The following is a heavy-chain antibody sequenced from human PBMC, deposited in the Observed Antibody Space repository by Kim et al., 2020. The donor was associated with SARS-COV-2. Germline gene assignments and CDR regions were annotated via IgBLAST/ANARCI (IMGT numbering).Heavy chain of an antibody. CDR3: AKASRYGIQYYFDY. CDR1: GFTFSSYV. Sequence: GGSLRLSCAASGFTFSSYVMNWVRQDPGKGLEWVSGISGSGGSTYYADSVKGRFTVSRDNSKSTLYLQMNSLRTEDTAVYYCAKASRYGIQYYFDYWGQGTLVTVSS. J-gene: IGHJ4*02. V-gene: IGHV3-23*01. D-gene: IGHD4-17*01. CDR2: ISGSGGST.